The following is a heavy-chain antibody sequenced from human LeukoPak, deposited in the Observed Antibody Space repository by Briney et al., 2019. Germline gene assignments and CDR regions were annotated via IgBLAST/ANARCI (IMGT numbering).Heavy chain of an antibody. D-gene: IGHD3-10*01. J-gene: IGHJ3*02. V-gene: IGHV3-23*01. Sequence: GGSLRLSCAASGLTFSSYAMSWVRQAPGKGLEWVSAISGSGGSTYYADSVKGRFTISRDNSKNTLYLQMNSLRAEDTAVYYCAKMEPGDGYYYGSGSHDAFDIWGQGTMVTVSS. CDR2: ISGSGGST. CDR1: GLTFSSYA. CDR3: AKMEPGDGYYYGSGSHDAFDI.